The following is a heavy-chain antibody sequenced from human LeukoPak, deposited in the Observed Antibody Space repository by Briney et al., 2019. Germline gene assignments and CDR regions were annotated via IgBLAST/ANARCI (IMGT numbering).Heavy chain of an antibody. D-gene: IGHD3-22*01. V-gene: IGHV3-11*01. CDR3: ARDRSWSYDSSGYQTAN. Sequence: PGGSLRLSCAASGFTFSDYYMSWIRQAPGKGLEWVSYISSSGSTIYYADSVKGRFTISRDNAKNPLYLQMNSLRAEDTAVCYCARDRSWSYDSSGYQTANWGQGTLVTVSS. CDR1: GFTFSDYY. J-gene: IGHJ4*02. CDR2: ISSSGSTI.